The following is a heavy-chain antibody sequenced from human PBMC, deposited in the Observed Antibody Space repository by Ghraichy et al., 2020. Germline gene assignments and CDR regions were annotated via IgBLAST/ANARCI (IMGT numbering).Heavy chain of an antibody. CDR2: IKPDGSET. CDR3: ARDISRPGIIRGVIDY. CDR1: GLTFTNSW. J-gene: IGHJ4*02. D-gene: IGHD3-10*01. Sequence: LSLTCAASGLTFTNSWMTWVRQAPGKGLEWVANIKPDGSETYYVGSVKGRFIISRDNAKNSLYLQMNSLRAEDTAVYYCARDISRPGIIRGVIDYWGQGTLV. V-gene: IGHV3-7*04.